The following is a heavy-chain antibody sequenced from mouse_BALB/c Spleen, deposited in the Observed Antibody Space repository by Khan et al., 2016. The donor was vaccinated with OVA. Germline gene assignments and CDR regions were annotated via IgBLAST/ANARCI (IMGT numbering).Heavy chain of an antibody. Sequence: EVELVESGPGLVKPSQSLSLTCTVTGYSITSDYAWNWIRQFPGNKLEWMAYISYSGSTRSNPSLNSRISITRATSKNQFFLQLNSVTTEDTATYYCARRYYYGQWYFDVWGAGTTVTVSS. CDR2: ISYSGST. V-gene: IGHV3-2*02. CDR1: GYSITSDYA. CDR3: ARRYYYGQWYFDV. D-gene: IGHD1-1*01. J-gene: IGHJ1*01.